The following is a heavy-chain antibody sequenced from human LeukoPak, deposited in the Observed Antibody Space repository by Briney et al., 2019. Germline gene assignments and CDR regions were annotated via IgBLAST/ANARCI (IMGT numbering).Heavy chain of an antibody. CDR2: INPNSGGT. Sequence: PMASVKVSCKASGYTFTGYYMHWVRQAPGQGLEWMGWINPNSGGTNYAQKFQGRVTMTRDTSISTAYMELSRLTSDDTAVYYCARKWIFSSGYYYFDYWGQGTLVTVSS. J-gene: IGHJ4*02. D-gene: IGHD3-22*01. CDR3: ARKWIFSSGYYYFDY. CDR1: GYTFTGYY. V-gene: IGHV1-2*02.